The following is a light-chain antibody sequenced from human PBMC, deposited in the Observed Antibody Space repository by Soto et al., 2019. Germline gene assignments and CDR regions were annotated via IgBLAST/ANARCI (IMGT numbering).Light chain of an antibody. J-gene: IGKJ5*01. CDR2: PAS. Sequence: VKSVTSARLASQVISTSLAWYQVKPGKAPKRLIYPASTLESGVPSRCSATVFGTGFSLTITSLQSEDFATYYRQTLLGRPKMVGPGTQLEIK. CDR1: QVISTS. V-gene: IGKV1-9*01. CDR3: QTLLGRPKM.